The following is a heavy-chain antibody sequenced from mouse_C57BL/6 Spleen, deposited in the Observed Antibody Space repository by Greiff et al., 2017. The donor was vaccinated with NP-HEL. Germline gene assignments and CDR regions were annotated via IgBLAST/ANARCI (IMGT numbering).Heavy chain of an antibody. V-gene: IGHV1-80*01. CDR3: ARQTAQATDY. CDR1: GYAFSSYW. J-gene: IGHJ2*01. CDR2: IYPGDGDT. Sequence: VQLQESGAELVKPGASVKISCKASGYAFSSYWMNWVKQRPGKGLEWIGQIYPGDGDTNYNGKFKGKATLTADKSSSTAYMQLISLTSEDSAVYFCARQTAQATDYWGQGTTLTVSS. D-gene: IGHD3-2*02.